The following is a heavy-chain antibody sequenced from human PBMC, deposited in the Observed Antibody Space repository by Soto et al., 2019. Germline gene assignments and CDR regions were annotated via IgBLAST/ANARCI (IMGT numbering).Heavy chain of an antibody. CDR1: GGSLSSGTYY. Sequence: PSETLSLTCTVSGGSLSSGTYYWSWIRQPPGKGLEWIGYIYHSGSSQSNPSLKSRVTISIDTSKNQFSLELRSVTAADTAVYYCARDLLDTTVDYYFDSWGPGRRDTVSA. J-gene: IGHJ4*02. V-gene: IGHV4-30-4*01. D-gene: IGHD4-17*01. CDR2: IYHSGSS. CDR3: ARDLLDTTVDYYFDS.